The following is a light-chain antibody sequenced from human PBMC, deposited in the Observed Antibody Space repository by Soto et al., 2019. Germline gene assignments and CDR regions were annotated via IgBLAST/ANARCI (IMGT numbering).Light chain of an antibody. CDR3: QQRSDWPLT. V-gene: IGKV3-11*01. Sequence: IVLTQSPATLSLSPGERATLSCRASQSVRNYAWYQQKPGQAPRLLIHDGSNRAAGVAARFSGSGSGTDFTLTISSLEPEDFAVYYCQQRSDWPLTFGGGTKVEIK. J-gene: IGKJ4*01. CDR2: DGS. CDR1: QSVRNY.